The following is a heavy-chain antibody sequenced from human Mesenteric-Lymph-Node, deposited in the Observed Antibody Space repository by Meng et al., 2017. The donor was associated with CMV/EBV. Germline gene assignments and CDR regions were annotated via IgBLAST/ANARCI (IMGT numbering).Heavy chain of an antibody. V-gene: IGHV1-2*02. CDR3: ARGRGILGMGLYAFDI. J-gene: IGHJ3*02. CDR2: INPNSGGT. CDR1: GYTFTSYG. D-gene: IGHD7-27*01. Sequence: ASVKVSCKASGYTFTSYGISWVRQAPGQGLEWMGWINPNSGGTNYAQKFQGRVTMTRDTSISTAYMELSRLRSDDTAVYYCARGRGILGMGLYAFDIWGQGTMVTVSS.